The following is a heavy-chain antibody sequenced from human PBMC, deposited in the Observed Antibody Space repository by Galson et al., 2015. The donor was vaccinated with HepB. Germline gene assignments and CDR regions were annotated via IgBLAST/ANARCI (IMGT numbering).Heavy chain of an antibody. J-gene: IGHJ5*02. Sequence: ETLSLTCTVSGGSISSSSYYWGWIRQPPGKGLEWIGSIFYSGTTNYNPSLKSRVTISVDTSKNQFSLKLNSVTAADTALYYCARVNSGWPNWFDPWGQGTLVTVSS. V-gene: IGHV4-39*01. CDR1: GGSISSSSYY. CDR3: ARVNSGWPNWFDP. D-gene: IGHD6-19*01. CDR2: IFYSGTT.